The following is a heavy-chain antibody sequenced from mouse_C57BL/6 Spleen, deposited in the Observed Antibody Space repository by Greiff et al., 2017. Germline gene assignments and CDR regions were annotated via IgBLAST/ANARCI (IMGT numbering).Heavy chain of an antibody. CDR3: ASPDRYDGYGY. V-gene: IGHV14-3*01. D-gene: IGHD2-3*01. J-gene: IGHJ2*01. CDR2: IDPANGNT. CDR1: GFTFKNSY. Sequence: VQLQQSVAELVRPGASVKLSCTASGFTFKNSYMHWVKQRPEQGLEWIGRIDPANGNTKYAPKFKGKATITADTSSNTAYLQLSSLTSEDSAICYCASPDRYDGYGYWGQGTTLTVSS.